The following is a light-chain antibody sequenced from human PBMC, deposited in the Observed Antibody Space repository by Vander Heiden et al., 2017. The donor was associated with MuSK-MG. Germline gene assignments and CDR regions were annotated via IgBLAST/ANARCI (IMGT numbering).Light chain of an antibody. CDR1: QSVSSY. V-gene: IGKV3-11*01. CDR2: AAS. J-gene: IGKJ1*01. Sequence: EIVLTQSPATLSWSPGERATLSCRASQSVSSYLAWYQQKPVLAPRLLIYAASNSVTAIPARFRGCPSLTDFTLTIISLAPEHFTVYYSHQRNTWPWTFGQGTKVEI. CDR3: HQRNTWPWT.